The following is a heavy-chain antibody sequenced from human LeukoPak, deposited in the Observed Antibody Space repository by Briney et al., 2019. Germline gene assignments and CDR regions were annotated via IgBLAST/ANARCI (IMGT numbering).Heavy chain of an antibody. CDR3: ARELLELHPHYYFDY. CDR1: GGSISSYY. D-gene: IGHD1-7*01. CDR2: IYYSGST. J-gene: IGHJ4*02. Sequence: SETLSLTCTVSGGSISSYYWSWIRQPPGKGLEWIGYIYYSGSTNYNPSLKSRVTISVDTSKNQFSLKLSSVTAADTAVYYCARELLELHPHYYFDYWGQGTLVTVSS. V-gene: IGHV4-59*01.